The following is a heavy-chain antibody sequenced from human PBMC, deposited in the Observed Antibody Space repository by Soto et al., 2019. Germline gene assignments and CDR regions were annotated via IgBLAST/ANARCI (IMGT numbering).Heavy chain of an antibody. J-gene: IGHJ4*02. CDR1: GFTVSNNF. Sequence: VQLVESGGGLIQAGGSLRLSCAVSGFTVSNNFMMWVRQAPGKGLEWVSLIYSGGSISYADSVKGRFTISRDGSMNMLYLQMNRLTAEDPAVYYCARDGNGQRGSPHWGQGTLVTVSS. D-gene: IGHD3-16*01. CDR2: IYSGGSI. V-gene: IGHV3-53*02. CDR3: ARDGNGQRGSPH.